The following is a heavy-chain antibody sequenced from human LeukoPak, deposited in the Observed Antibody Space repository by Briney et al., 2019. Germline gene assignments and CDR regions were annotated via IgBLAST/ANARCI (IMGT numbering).Heavy chain of an antibody. J-gene: IGHJ4*02. CDR3: ARVTPPTD. D-gene: IGHD1-14*01. CDR2: IYGGVST. CDR1: GFTFSSYS. Sequence: PGGSLRLSCAASGFTFSSYSMNWVRQAPGKGLEWVSVIYGGVSTNYADSVKGRFTISRDNSKNTVNLQMNSLRAEDTAVYYCARVTPPTDWGQGTLVTVSP. V-gene: IGHV3-66*01.